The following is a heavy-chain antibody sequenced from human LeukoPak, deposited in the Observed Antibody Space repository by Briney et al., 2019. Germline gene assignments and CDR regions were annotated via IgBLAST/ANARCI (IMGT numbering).Heavy chain of an antibody. CDR1: GFTFNSYG. J-gene: IGHJ6*03. D-gene: IGHD6-25*01. V-gene: IGHV3-33*01. Sequence: PGRSLRLSCAASGFTFNSYGMHWVRQAPGKGLQWVAVIWSDGSNDYYADSVKGRFTVSRDNSKNALFLQMNSLRAEDTAVYHCARDQKLYTSVQTLYYYYMDVWGKGTTVTVSS. CDR3: ARDQKLYTSVQTLYYYYMDV. CDR2: IWSDGSND.